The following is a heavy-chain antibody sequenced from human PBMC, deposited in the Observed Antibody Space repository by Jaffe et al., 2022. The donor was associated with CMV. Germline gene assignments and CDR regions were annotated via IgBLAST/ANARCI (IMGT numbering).Heavy chain of an antibody. CDR3: ARHYITIFGVVSRSYWFDP. CDR1: GGSISSSSYY. V-gene: IGHV4-39*01. D-gene: IGHD3-3*01. CDR2: IYYSGST. Sequence: QLQLQESGPGLVKPSETLSLTCTVSGGSISSSSYYWGWIRQPPGKGLEWIGSIYYSGSTYYNPSLKSRVTISVDTSKNQFSLKLSSVTAADTAVYYCARHYITIFGVVSRSYWFDPWGQGTLVTVSS. J-gene: IGHJ5*02.